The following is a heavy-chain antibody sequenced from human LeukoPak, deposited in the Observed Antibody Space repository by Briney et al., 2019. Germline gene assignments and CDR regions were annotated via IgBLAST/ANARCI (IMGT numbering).Heavy chain of an antibody. J-gene: IGHJ3*02. CDR3: AILDIWFGASLDYDAFDI. D-gene: IGHD3-10*01. V-gene: IGHV5-51*01. Sequence: GASLQISCKGSGYSFTSYWIGWVRRLPGKGLEWMGIIYPGDSDTRYSPSFQGHVTISADRSISTAYLQWSSLKASDTAMYYCAILDIWFGASLDYDAFDIWGQGTMVTVSS. CDR1: GYSFTSYW. CDR2: IYPGDSDT.